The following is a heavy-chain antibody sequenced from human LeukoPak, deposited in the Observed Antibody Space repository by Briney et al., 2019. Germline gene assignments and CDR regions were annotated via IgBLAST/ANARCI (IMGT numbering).Heavy chain of an antibody. CDR1: GYTFTSYG. CDR3: AREVTWELPSYYYYYMDV. V-gene: IGHV1-46*01. CDR2: INPSGGST. J-gene: IGHJ6*03. D-gene: IGHD1-26*01. Sequence: GASVKVSCKASGYTFTSYGISWVRQAPGQGLEWMGIINPSGGSTSYAQKYQGRVTMTRDMSTSTVYMELSSLRSEDTAVYYCAREVTWELPSYYYYYMDVWGKGTTVTVSS.